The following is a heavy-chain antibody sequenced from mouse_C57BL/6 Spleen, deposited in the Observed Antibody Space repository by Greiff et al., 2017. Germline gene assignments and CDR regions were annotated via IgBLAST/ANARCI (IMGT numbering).Heavy chain of an antibody. J-gene: IGHJ1*03. D-gene: IGHD1-1*01. CDR1: GYTFTSYW. CDR2: IYPGSGST. Sequence: VQLQQPGAELVKPGASVKMSCKASGYTFTSYWITWVKQRPGQGLEWIGDIYPGSGSTNYNEKFKSKATLTVDTSSSTAYTQLSSLTSEDSAVYYCARTTTVVGDFDVWGTGTTVTVSS. CDR3: ARTTTVVGDFDV. V-gene: IGHV1-55*01.